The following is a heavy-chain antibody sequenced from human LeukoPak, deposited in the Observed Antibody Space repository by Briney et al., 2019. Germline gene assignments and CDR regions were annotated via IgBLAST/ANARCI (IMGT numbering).Heavy chain of an antibody. D-gene: IGHD6-19*01. Sequence: GGSLRLSCTVSGFTVSSNSMSWVRQAPGKGLEWVSFIYSDNTHYSDSVKGRFTISRDNSKNTVYLQMNYLRTEDTAVYYCARGARGYQWLSYYFDYWGQGILVTVSS. J-gene: IGHJ4*02. CDR1: GFTVSSNS. CDR2: IYSDNT. V-gene: IGHV3-53*01. CDR3: ARGARGYQWLSYYFDY.